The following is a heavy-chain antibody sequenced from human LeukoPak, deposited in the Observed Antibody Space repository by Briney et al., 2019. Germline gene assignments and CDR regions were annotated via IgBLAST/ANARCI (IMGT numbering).Heavy chain of an antibody. CDR1: XGYX. Sequence: XGYXWGWIRPPPXXGXEWIGSIYHSGSTXYNPSLKSRVTISVXTSKXQFSLKLSSVTAADTAVYYXXXXXXXXXXPXXYWXQGTLVTVSS. J-gene: IGHJ4*02. V-gene: IGHV4-38-2*01. CDR3: XXXXXXXXXPXXY. CDR2: IYHSGST.